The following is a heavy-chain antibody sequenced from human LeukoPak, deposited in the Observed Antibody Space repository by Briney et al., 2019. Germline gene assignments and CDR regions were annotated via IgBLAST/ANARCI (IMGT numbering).Heavy chain of an antibody. CDR1: GYTFTSYG. CDR2: ISAYNGNT. V-gene: IGHV1-18*01. J-gene: IGHJ3*02. D-gene: IGHD5-24*01. CDR3: ARDRDGYTSDAFDI. Sequence: ASVKVSCKASGYTFTSYGISWVRQAPGQGLEWMGWISAYNGNTNYAQKLQGRVTMTRDTSINTAYMELQRLTSDDSAVYYCARDRDGYTSDAFDIWGPGTMVTVSS.